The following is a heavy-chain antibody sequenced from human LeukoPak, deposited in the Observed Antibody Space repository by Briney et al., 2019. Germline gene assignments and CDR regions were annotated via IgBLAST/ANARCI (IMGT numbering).Heavy chain of an antibody. CDR2: IYSDNT. D-gene: IGHD3-10*01. J-gene: IGHJ6*03. Sequence: PGGSLRLSCAASGFTVSSNSMSWVRQAPGKGLEWVSFIYSDNTHYSDSVKGRFTISRDNAKNSLYLQMNSLRVEDTALYHCARMSSSGYYFYMDVWGKGTTVTISS. CDR3: ARMSSSGYYFYMDV. V-gene: IGHV3-53*01. CDR1: GFTVSSNS.